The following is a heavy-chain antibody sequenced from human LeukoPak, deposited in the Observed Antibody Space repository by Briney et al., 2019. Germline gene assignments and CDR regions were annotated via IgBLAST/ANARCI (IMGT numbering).Heavy chain of an antibody. CDR3: ARVWYGSATLGWFDP. D-gene: IGHD3-10*01. CDR1: CLPLNNSTYY. CDR2: VYFTGST. V-gene: IGHV4-39*01. J-gene: IGHJ5*02. Sequence: SDTLSLTCTLSCLPLNNSTYYWLWLPHPPGGGLEGMGSVYFTGSTYYNPSLRSRVTISVDTSKNQFSLKLSSVTAADTAVFYCARVWYGSATLGWFDPWGQGTLVTVSS.